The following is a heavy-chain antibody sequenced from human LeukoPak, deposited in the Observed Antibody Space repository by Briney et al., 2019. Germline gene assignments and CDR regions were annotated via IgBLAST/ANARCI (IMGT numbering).Heavy chain of an antibody. CDR3: ARGVVTYNWFDP. D-gene: IGHD4-23*01. J-gene: IGHJ5*02. CDR1: GFTFTSYW. Sequence: TGGSLRLSCAASGFTFTSYWIGWVRQMPGNGLEWMGIIYPGDSDTRYSPSFQGQVTISADKSISTAYLQWSSLKASDTAMYYCARGVVTYNWFDPWGQGTLVTVSS. CDR2: IYPGDSDT. V-gene: IGHV5-51*01.